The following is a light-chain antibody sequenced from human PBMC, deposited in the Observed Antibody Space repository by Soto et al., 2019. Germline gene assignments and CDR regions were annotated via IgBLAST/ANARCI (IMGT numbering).Light chain of an antibody. J-gene: IGKJ2*01. CDR2: LGS. CDR3: MQTLQTPRT. CDR1: QSLLHSDGYNY. V-gene: IGKV2-28*01. Sequence: DIVMTQSPLSLPVTPGEPASISCRSSQSLLHSDGYNYLDWYLQMPGQSPQLLIYLGSNRASGVPDRFSGSVSGTDVTLKNSRVEAEDVGVYYCMQTLQTPRTFGQGTKLEIK.